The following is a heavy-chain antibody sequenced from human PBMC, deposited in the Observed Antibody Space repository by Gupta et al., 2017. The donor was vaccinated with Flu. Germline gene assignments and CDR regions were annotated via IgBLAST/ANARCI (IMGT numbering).Heavy chain of an antibody. D-gene: IGHD1-26*01. J-gene: IGHJ4*02. CDR2: ISQKGAT. CDR3: ARGHWDK. CDR1: GLTCSSYE. V-gene: IGHV3-48*03. Sequence: EVQLVESGGGLVQPGGSLRLSWALSGLTCSSYEMSWVRQAPGRELEWIAFISQKGATYYTAPVRGRFSISRDTANNALYLQMSSLRDEDTAIYYCARGHWDKWGQGTPVTVSS.